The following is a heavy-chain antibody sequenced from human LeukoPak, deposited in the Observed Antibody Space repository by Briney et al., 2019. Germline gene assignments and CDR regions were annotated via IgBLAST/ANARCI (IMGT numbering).Heavy chain of an antibody. CDR3: ARDYTGYFP. Sequence: LEWVANIKTDGSEKYYVDSLKGRFTISRDNAKNSLYLQMNSLRAEDTAVYYCARDYTGYFPWGQGTLVIVSS. D-gene: IGHD3-9*01. CDR2: IKTDGSEK. V-gene: IGHV3-7*03. J-gene: IGHJ5*02.